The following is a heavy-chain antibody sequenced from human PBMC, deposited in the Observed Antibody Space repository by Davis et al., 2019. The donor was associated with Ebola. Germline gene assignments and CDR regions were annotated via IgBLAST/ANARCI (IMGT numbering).Heavy chain of an antibody. Sequence: GESLKISCAASGFTFSGSAMHWVRQASGEGLGWVGRIRSKANSYATAYAASVKGRFTISRDDSKNTAYLQMNSLKTEDTAVYYCTRRYYYDSSGYYSDYWGQGTLVTVSS. CDR1: GFTFSGSA. V-gene: IGHV3-73*01. D-gene: IGHD3-22*01. CDR2: IRSKANSYAT. CDR3: TRRYYYDSSGYYSDY. J-gene: IGHJ4*02.